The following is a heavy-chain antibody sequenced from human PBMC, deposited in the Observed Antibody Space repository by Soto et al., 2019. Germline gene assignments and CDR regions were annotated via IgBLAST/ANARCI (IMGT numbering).Heavy chain of an antibody. Sequence: GSLRLSCAASGFTFSNAWMSWVRQAPGKGLEWVGRIKRKTDGGTTDYAAPEKGRFTISRDDSKNTLYLQMNSLKTEDTTVYYCTTDPPLPLTPKYCISTSCYAERAFDLWAQGTMVTVSS. CDR3: TTDPPLPLTPKYCISTSCYAERAFDL. J-gene: IGHJ3*01. D-gene: IGHD2-2*01. V-gene: IGHV3-15*01. CDR2: IKRKTDGGTT. CDR1: GFTFSNAW.